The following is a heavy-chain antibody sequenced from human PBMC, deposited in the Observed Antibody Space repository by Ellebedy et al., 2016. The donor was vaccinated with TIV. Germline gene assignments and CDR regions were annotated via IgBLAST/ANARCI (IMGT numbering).Heavy chain of an antibody. CDR3: VRGWYSSGHCDVFAM. CDR2: ISVDGRAV. D-gene: IGHD6-19*01. Sequence: GGSLRLSXVGFGFTFSDSVMHWVRQAPGKGLDWVAGISVDGRAVHYPDSVKGRFTISRDNAQNAVYLQMYSLRLEDTAVYYCVRGWYSSGHCDVFAMWGQGTIVTVSS. V-gene: IGHV3-30*03. CDR1: GFTFSDSV. J-gene: IGHJ3*02.